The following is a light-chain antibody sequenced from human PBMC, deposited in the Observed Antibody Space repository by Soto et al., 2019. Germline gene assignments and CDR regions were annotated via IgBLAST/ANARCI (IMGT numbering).Light chain of an antibody. CDR2: EVT. CDR3: SSYASSNNFYYV. Sequence: QSVLTQPPSASGSPGQSVTISCTGTSSDVGGYNYVSWYQQYPGRAPKLMIYEVTKRPSGVPDRFSGSKSGNTDSLTVSGLEAEDEDEYYCSSYASSNNFYYVFGGGTQLTVL. CDR1: SSDVGGYNY. J-gene: IGLJ3*02. V-gene: IGLV2-8*01.